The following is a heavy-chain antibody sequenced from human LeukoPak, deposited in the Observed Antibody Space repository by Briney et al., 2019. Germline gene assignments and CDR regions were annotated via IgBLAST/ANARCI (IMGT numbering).Heavy chain of an antibody. V-gene: IGHV3-53*01. Sequence: GTSLRLSCAASGFTVSSNYMSWVRQAPGKGLEWVSVIYSGGSTYYADSVKGRFTISRDNSKNTLYLQMNSLRAEDTAVYYCAGDRLWFGEFNYYGMDVWGQGTTVTVSS. CDR2: IYSGGST. CDR1: GFTVSSNY. D-gene: IGHD3-10*01. CDR3: AGDRLWFGEFNYYGMDV. J-gene: IGHJ6*02.